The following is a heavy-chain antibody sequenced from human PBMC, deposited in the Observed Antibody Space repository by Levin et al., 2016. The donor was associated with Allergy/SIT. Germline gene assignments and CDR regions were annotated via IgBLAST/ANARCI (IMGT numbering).Heavy chain of an antibody. V-gene: IGHV3-23*01. J-gene: IGHJ4*02. D-gene: IGHD6-13*01. CDR3: AICAGYRSSWYFGY. CDR1: GFTFNLFA. CDR2: ISDSADST. Sequence: GESLKISCAASGFTFNLFAMTWVRQAPGKGLEWVSGISDSADSTYYADSVKGRFTISRDNSNNTLYLQMNSLRVEDTAVYYCAICAGYRSSWYFGYWGQGTLVTVSS.